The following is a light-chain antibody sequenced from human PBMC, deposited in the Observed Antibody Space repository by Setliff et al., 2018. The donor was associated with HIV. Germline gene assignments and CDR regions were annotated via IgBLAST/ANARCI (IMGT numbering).Light chain of an antibody. CDR2: DNT. CDR1: SSNIGAGYA. J-gene: IGLJ2*01. Sequence: QSALAQPPSVSGVPGLRVTISCTGNSSNIGAGYALHWYQQIPGTAPKLLIFDNTKRPSGVPDRFSASRSGTSGSLSIIWPQTEDEADYYCQSYDNSLKAVVFGGGTKVTVL. CDR3: QSYDNSLKAVV. V-gene: IGLV1-40*01.